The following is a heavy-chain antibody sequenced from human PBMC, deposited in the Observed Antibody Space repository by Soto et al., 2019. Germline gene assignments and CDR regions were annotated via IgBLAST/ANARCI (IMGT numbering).Heavy chain of an antibody. CDR3: ARAPSCSSTSCYYYYYGMDV. CDR2: IYPGDSDT. V-gene: IGHV5-51*01. CDR1: GYSFTSYW. Sequence: PVASRTLSCQGSGYSFTSYWIGWVRHLPGKGLEWMRIIYPGDSDTRYSPSFQGQVTISADKSISTAYLQWSSLKASDTAMYYCARAPSCSSTSCYYYYYGMDVWGQGTTVTVSS. J-gene: IGHJ6*02. D-gene: IGHD2-2*01.